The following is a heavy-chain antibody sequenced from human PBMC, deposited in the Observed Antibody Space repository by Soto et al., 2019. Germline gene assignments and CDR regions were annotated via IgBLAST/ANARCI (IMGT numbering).Heavy chain of an antibody. CDR1: GGSLRSHY. J-gene: IGHJ4*02. Sequence: LSLTCTVSGGSLRSHYWGWIRQPPGKGLEWIGYIYYSGSINYSPSLKSRVSISVDTSKNQVSLKVHSVTAADTAVYYCARLVDRNWYPFFFDYWGQGTQVTVSS. V-gene: IGHV4-59*11. CDR3: ARLVDRNWYPFFFDY. D-gene: IGHD1-1*01. CDR2: IYYSGSI.